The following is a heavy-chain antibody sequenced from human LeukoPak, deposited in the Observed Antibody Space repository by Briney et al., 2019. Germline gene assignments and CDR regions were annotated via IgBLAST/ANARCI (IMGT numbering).Heavy chain of an antibody. CDR2: ISGSGGST. CDR1: GFTFSSYS. D-gene: IGHD3-3*01. J-gene: IGHJ6*03. CDR3: AKGMFPAFRGSGYQPQNYYYYMDV. Sequence: GGSLRLSCAASGFTFSSYSMNWARQAPGKGLEWVSAISGSGGSTYYADSVKGRFTISRDNSKNTLCLQMNSLRAEDTAVYYCAKGMFPAFRGSGYQPQNYYYYMDVWGKGTTVTVSS. V-gene: IGHV3-23*01.